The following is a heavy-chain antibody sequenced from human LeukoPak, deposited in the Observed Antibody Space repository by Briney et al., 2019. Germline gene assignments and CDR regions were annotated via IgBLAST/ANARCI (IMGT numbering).Heavy chain of an antibody. V-gene: IGHV4-61*08. D-gene: IGHD3-22*01. Sequence: SETLSLTCTVSGGSISSGGYYWSWIRQPPGKGLEWIGYIYYSGSTNYNPSLKSRVTISVDTSKNQFSLKLSSVTAADTAVYYCATSSGYFFDYWGQGTLVTVSS. CDR1: GGSISSGGYY. CDR3: ATSSGYFFDY. CDR2: IYYSGST. J-gene: IGHJ4*02.